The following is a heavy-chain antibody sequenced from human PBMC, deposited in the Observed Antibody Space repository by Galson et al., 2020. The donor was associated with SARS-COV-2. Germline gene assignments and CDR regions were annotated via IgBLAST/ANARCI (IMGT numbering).Heavy chain of an antibody. J-gene: IGHJ6*02. CDR2: IGCDGSNK. V-gene: IGHV3-33*06. D-gene: IGHD5-18*01. Sequence: GGSLRLSCAASGFTFSSYGMPWVRQAPGKGLEGVAVIGCDGSNKYYADSVKGRFTISRDNSKNTLYLQMNSLRAEDTAVYYCAKDGGYSYGSDYYYYGMDVWGQGTTVTVSS. CDR1: GFTFSSYG. CDR3: AKDGGYSYGSDYYYYGMDV.